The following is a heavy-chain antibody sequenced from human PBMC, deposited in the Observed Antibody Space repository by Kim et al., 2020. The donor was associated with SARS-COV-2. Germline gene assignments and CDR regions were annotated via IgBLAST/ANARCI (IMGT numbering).Heavy chain of an antibody. D-gene: IGHD3-9*01. CDR2: GNT. J-gene: IGHJ4*02. V-gene: IGHV1-18*01. Sequence: GNTNYAQKLQGRVTMTTDTSTSTAYMELRSLRSDDTAVYYCARDLRYFAEWGQGTLVTVSS. CDR3: ARDLRYFAE.